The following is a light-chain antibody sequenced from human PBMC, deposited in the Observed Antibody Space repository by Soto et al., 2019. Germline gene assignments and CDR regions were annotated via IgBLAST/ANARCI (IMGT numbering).Light chain of an antibody. CDR2: EVS. CDR3: SSYRNSNTPYV. V-gene: IGLV2-14*01. Sequence: QSALTQPASVSGSPGQSITISCTGTSSDVGDYNYVSWYQQHPGKAPKLMIYEVSNRPSGVSNRFSGSKSANTASLTISGLQAEDEADDYSSSYRNSNTPYVFGTGTKVTVL. J-gene: IGLJ1*01. CDR1: SSDVGDYNY.